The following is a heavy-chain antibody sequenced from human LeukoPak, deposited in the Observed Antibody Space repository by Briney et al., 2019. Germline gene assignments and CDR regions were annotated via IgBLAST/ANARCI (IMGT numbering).Heavy chain of an antibody. CDR2: ISSSSSYI. D-gene: IGHD4-17*01. V-gene: IGHV3-21*01. Sequence: PGGSLRLSCAASGFTFSSYWMSWVRQAPGKGLEWVSSISSSSSYIYYADSVKGRFTISRDNAKNSLYLQMNSLRAEDTAVYYCALGDYGAPFDYWGQGTLVTVSS. CDR1: GFTFSSYW. J-gene: IGHJ4*02. CDR3: ALGDYGAPFDY.